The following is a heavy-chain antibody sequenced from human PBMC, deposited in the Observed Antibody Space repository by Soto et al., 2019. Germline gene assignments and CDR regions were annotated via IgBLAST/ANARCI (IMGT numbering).Heavy chain of an antibody. J-gene: IGHJ6*02. CDR2: IYYSGST. CDR3: ARRCIAAAPPYYYYSYGMDV. D-gene: IGHD6-13*01. V-gene: IGHV4-39*01. CDR1: GGSISSSSYY. Sequence: PSETLSLTCTVSGGSISSSSYYWGWIRQPPGKGLEWIGSIYYSGSTYYNPSLKSRVTISVDTSKNQFSLKLSSVTAADTAVYYCARRCIAAAPPYYYYSYGMDVWGQGTTVTVSS.